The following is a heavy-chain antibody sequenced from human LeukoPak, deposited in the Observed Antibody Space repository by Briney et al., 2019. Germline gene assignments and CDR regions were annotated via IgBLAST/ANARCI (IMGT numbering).Heavy chain of an antibody. CDR3: AKGYYASGSSLSAFDS. J-gene: IGHJ4*02. D-gene: IGHD3-10*01. V-gene: IGHV3-23*01. CDR2: IRGSGDRT. CDR1: GFTFRSHA. Sequence: GGSLRLSCAVSGFTFRSHAMSWVRQAPGKGLEWVSAIRGSGDRTYYADSVKGRFTISRDNSKNTLYLQMNSLRAEDTAVYYCAKGYYASGSSLSAFDSWGQGTLVTVSS.